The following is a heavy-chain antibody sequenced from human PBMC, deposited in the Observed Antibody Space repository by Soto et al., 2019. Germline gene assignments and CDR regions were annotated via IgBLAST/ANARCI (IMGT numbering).Heavy chain of an antibody. CDR1: GGSISSSNW. Sequence: SETLSLTCAVSGGSISSSNWWSWVRQPPGKGLEWIGEIYHSGSTNYNPSLKSRVTISVDKSKNQFSLKLSSVAAADTAVYYCARYGSGSYYKNWFDPWGQGTLVTVSS. V-gene: IGHV4-4*02. CDR2: IYHSGST. J-gene: IGHJ5*02. CDR3: ARYGSGSYYKNWFDP. D-gene: IGHD3-10*01.